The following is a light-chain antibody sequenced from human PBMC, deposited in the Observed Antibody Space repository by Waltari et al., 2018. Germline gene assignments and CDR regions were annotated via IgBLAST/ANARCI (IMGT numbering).Light chain of an antibody. V-gene: IGKV1-13*02. CDR2: AAS. CDR3: QQFYSYPLT. J-gene: IGKJ4*01. CDR1: QGIRGN. Sequence: AIQLTQSPSSLSASIRDRVTMTCRASQGIRGNLTWKQQKAGRAPKLLIYAASSLESGVPSRFSGSGSGTDFTLTISSLQPEDFATYYCQQFYSYPLTFGGGTKVEIK.